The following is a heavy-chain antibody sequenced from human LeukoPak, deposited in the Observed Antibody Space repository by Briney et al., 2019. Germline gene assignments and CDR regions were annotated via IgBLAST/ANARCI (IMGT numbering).Heavy chain of an antibody. Sequence: SETLSLTCTVSGGSISSYYWSWIRQPPGKGLEWIGYIYTSGSTNYNPSLKSRVAISVDTSKNQFSLKLSSVTAADTAVYYCARQIAAGTVIYWGQGTLSPSPQ. D-gene: IGHD6-13*01. CDR2: IYTSGST. J-gene: IGHJ4*02. CDR1: GGSISSYY. V-gene: IGHV4-4*09. CDR3: ARQIAAGTVIY.